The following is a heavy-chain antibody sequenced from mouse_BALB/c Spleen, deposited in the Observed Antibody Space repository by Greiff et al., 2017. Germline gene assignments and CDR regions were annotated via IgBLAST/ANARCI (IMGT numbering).Heavy chain of an antibody. CDR3: ARDSREDYFDY. Sequence: EVKLMESGGGLVQPGGSLRLSCATSGFTFTDYYMSWVRQPPGKALEWLGFIRNKANGYTTEYSASVKGRFTISRDNSQSILYLQMNTLRAEDSATYYCARDSREDYFDYWGQGTTLTVSS. J-gene: IGHJ2*01. CDR2: IRNKANGYTT. V-gene: IGHV7-3*02. CDR1: GFTFTDYY.